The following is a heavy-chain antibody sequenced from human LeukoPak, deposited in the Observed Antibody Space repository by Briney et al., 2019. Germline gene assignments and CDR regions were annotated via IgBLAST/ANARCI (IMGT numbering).Heavy chain of an antibody. V-gene: IGHV3-49*03. CDR3: TRRKFFDY. J-gene: IGHJ4*02. Sequence: GGSLRLSCTGSGFTFGDYVMTWFRQAPGKGLEWVGFIRSKAYGGTTDYAASVKGRFTISRDDSKNIAYLQMNSLRTEDTAVYYCTRRKFFDYWGQGTLLTVSS. D-gene: IGHD1-14*01. CDR2: IRSKAYGGTT. CDR1: GFTFGDYV.